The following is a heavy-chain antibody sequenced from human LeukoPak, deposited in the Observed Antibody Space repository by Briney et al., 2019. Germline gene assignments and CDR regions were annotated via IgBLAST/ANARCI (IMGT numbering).Heavy chain of an antibody. CDR3: ARDLNCGGDCYRANNNDY. V-gene: IGHV1-69*13. D-gene: IGHD2-21*02. CDR1: GDTFSSYA. CDR2: IIPIFGTA. J-gene: IGHJ4*02. Sequence: SVKVSCKASGDTFSSYAISWVRQAPGQGLEWMGGIIPIFGTANYAQKFQGRVTITADESTSTAYMELSSLRSEDTAVYYCARDLNCGGDCYRANNNDYWGQGTLVTVSS.